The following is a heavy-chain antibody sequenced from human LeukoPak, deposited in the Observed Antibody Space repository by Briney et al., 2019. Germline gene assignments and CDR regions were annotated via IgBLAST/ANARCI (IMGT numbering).Heavy chain of an antibody. V-gene: IGHV3-23*01. J-gene: IGHJ4*02. CDR3: ARGYSGSYRIDY. CDR2: ISGSGGNT. CDR1: GFTFSSCA. D-gene: IGHD1-26*01. Sequence: GGSLRLSCAASGFTFSSCAMSWVRQAPGKGLEWVSAISGSGGNTFYADSVKGRFTISRDNSKNTLYLQMNSLRAEDTAVYYCARGYSGSYRIDYWGQGTPVTVSS.